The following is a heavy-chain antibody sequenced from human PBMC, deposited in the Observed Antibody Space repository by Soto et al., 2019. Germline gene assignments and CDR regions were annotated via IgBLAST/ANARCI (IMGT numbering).Heavy chain of an antibody. D-gene: IGHD6-25*01. Sequence: GESLKISCKGSGYNFGGYWIGWVRQMPGKGLEWMGIIFPGDSDTRYSPSFQGQVTISADKSISTVYLQWRSLKASDTAIYFCARGRFIGNPPDYWGQGHRVTVSS. J-gene: IGHJ4*02. CDR3: ARGRFIGNPPDY. CDR2: IFPGDSDT. CDR1: GYNFGGYW. V-gene: IGHV5-51*01.